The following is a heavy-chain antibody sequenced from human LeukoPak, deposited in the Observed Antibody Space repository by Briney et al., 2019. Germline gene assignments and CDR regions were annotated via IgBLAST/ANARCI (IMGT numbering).Heavy chain of an antibody. J-gene: IGHJ4*02. V-gene: IGHV3-66*01. D-gene: IGHD4-17*01. CDR3: ARDSFVGDSDLVFDY. Sequence: GGSLRLSCAASGFTVSSNYMSWVRQAPGKGLEWVSVIYSGGSTYYADSVKGRFTISRDNSKNTLYLQMNSLRAEDTAVYYCARDSFVGDSDLVFDYWGQGTLVTVSS. CDR2: IYSGGST. CDR1: GFTVSSNY.